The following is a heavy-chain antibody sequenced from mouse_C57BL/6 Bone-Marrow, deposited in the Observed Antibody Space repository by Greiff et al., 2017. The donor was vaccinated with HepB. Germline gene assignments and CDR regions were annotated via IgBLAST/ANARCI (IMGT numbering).Heavy chain of an antibody. CDR1: GYTFTSYW. Sequence: VQLKQSGTVLARPGASVKMSCKTSGYTFTSYWMHWVKQRPGQGLEWIGAIYPGNSDTSYNQKFKGKAKLTAVTSASTAYMELSSLTNEDCAVYYCTRHYGSSYWYFDVWGTGTTVTVSS. CDR2: IYPGNSDT. J-gene: IGHJ1*03. CDR3: TRHYGSSYWYFDV. D-gene: IGHD1-1*01. V-gene: IGHV1-5*01.